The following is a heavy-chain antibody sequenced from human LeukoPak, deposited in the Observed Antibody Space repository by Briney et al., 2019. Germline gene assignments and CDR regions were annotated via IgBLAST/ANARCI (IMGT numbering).Heavy chain of an antibody. D-gene: IGHD3-10*01. CDR3: ARETMITMVRGVINWFDP. Sequence: SGPTLVKPSETLSLTCTVSGGSISSYYWSWIRQPAGKGLEWIGRMFTSGSTHYNPSLKSRVTMSLDTSKNQFSLKLSSVTAADTAVYYCARETMITMVRGVINWFDPWGQGTLVTVSS. V-gene: IGHV4-4*07. CDR2: MFTSGST. J-gene: IGHJ5*02. CDR1: GGSISSYY.